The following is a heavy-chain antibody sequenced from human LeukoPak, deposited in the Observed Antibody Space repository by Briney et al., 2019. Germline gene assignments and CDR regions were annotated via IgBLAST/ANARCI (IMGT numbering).Heavy chain of an antibody. CDR1: GFDVSINY. CDR3: AKDRAFDWLPNDY. CDR2: IHNDGRT. V-gene: IGHV3-66*01. Sequence: GGSLRLSCAASGFDVSINYMNWIRQSPEKGLEWVSIIHNDGRTYYADSVKGRFTVSRDNSKNTLYLQMNSLRAEDTAVYYCAKDRAFDWLPNDYWGQGTLVTVSS. D-gene: IGHD3-9*01. J-gene: IGHJ4*02.